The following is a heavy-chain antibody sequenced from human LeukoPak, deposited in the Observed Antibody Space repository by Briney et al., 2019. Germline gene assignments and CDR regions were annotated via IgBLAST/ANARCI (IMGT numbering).Heavy chain of an antibody. V-gene: IGHV3-21*01. D-gene: IGHD4-23*01. CDR3: ARYTTVVSFDY. CDR1: RFTFSSYS. J-gene: IGHJ4*02. Sequence: GGCLSLSCAASRFTFSSYSMNGVRQAPGRGLEWVSSISSSSSYIYYADSVKGRFTISRDNAKNSLYLQMNRLRAEDTAVYYCARYTTVVSFDYGGQGTLVTVSS. CDR2: ISSSSSYI.